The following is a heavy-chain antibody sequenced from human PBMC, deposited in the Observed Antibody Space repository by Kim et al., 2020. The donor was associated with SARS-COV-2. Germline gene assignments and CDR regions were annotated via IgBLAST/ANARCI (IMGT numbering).Heavy chain of an antibody. D-gene: IGHD1-26*01. V-gene: IGHV1-2*04. Sequence: DAQKLQGWVTMTRDTSISTAYMELSRLRSDDTAVYYCARVGATFVYFDYWGQGTLVTVSS. CDR3: ARVGATFVYFDY. J-gene: IGHJ4*02.